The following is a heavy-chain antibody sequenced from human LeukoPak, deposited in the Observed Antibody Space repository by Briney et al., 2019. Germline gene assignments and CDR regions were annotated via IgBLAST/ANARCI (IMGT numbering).Heavy chain of an antibody. CDR3: ARDRNYYDSSGYYILFY. Sequence: VASVKVSCKASGYTFTSYYMHWVRQAPGQGLEWMGIINPSGGSTSYAQKFQGRVTMTRDMSTSTVYMELSSLRSEDTAVYYCARDRNYYDSSGYYILFYWGQGTLVTVSS. J-gene: IGHJ4*02. V-gene: IGHV1-46*01. CDR1: GYTFTSYY. D-gene: IGHD3-22*01. CDR2: INPSGGST.